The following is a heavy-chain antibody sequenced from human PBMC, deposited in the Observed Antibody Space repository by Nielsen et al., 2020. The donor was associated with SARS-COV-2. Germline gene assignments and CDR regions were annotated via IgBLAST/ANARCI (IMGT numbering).Heavy chain of an antibody. Sequence: GESLKISCAASGFTFNSYAMSWVRQAPGKGLEWVSAISGSGGSTYYADSVKGRFTISRDNSKNTLYQQMNSLRAEDTAVYYCAKDGYNYDYFDYWGQGTLVTVSS. V-gene: IGHV3-23*01. CDR2: ISGSGGST. CDR1: GFTFNSYA. J-gene: IGHJ4*02. D-gene: IGHD5-24*01. CDR3: AKDGYNYDYFDY.